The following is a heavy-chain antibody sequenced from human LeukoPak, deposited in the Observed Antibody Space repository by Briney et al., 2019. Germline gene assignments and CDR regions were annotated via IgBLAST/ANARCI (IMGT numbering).Heavy chain of an antibody. CDR3: ARDLYDSSGYYFNWFDP. D-gene: IGHD3-22*01. CDR2: INHSGST. J-gene: IGHJ5*02. CDR1: GGSFSGYY. V-gene: IGHV4-34*01. Sequence: SETLSLTCAVYGGSFSGYYWSWIRQPPGKGLEWIGEINHSGSTNYNPSLKSRVTISVDTSKNQFSLKLSSVTAADTAVYYCARDLYDSSGYYFNWFDPWGQGTLVTVSS.